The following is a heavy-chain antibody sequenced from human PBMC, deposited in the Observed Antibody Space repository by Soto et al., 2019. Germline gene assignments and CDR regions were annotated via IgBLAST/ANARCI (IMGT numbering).Heavy chain of an antibody. J-gene: IGHJ6*02. D-gene: IGHD6-19*01. Sequence: QVQLQESGPGLVKPSGTLSLTCGVSGDSINNGYWWTWVRQPPGKGLEWIGEKHHSGSTNYNLSLKSRVSISQDKSKNQFSLNLSSVTAADTAVYFCASSSGWWRLDVWGQGTTVTVSS. CDR2: KHHSGST. CDR1: GDSINNGYW. V-gene: IGHV4-4*02. CDR3: ASSSGWWRLDV.